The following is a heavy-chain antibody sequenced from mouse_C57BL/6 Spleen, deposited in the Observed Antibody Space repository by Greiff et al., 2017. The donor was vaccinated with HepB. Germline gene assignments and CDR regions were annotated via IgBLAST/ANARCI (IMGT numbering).Heavy chain of an antibody. CDR1: GFTFSSYG. J-gene: IGHJ3*01. CDR2: ISSGGSYT. D-gene: IGHD4-1*01. CDR3: ASLNGDGAWFAY. Sequence: EVQVVESGGDLVKPGGSLKLSCAASGFTFSSYGMSWVRQTPDKRLEWVATISSGGSYTYYPDSVKGRFTISRDNAKNTLYLQMSSLKSEDTAMYYCASLNGDGAWFAYWGQGTLVTVSA. V-gene: IGHV5-6*01.